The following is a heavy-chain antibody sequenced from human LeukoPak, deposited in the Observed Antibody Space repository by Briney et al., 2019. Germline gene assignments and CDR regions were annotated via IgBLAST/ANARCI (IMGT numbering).Heavy chain of an antibody. CDR2: INPNSGGT. CDR3: ARIAVAGDTRPEYFQH. CDR1: GYTFTGYY. J-gene: IGHJ1*01. Sequence: ASVKVSCKASGYTFTGYYMHWVRQAPGQGLEWMGRINPNSGGTNYAQKFQGRVTMTRDTSTSTAYMELSRLRSDDTAVYYRARIAVAGDTRPEYFQHWGQGTLVTVSS. V-gene: IGHV1-2*06. D-gene: IGHD6-19*01.